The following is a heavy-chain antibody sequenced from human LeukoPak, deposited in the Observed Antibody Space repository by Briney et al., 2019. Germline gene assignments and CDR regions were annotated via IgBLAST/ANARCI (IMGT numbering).Heavy chain of an antibody. CDR3: ASAYCGGDCYPSAEYFQH. J-gene: IGHJ1*01. CDR1: GFTFSDYY. Sequence: GGSLRLSCAASGFTFSDYYMSWIRQAPGKGLEWVSYISRGGSTTYYADSVKGRFTISRDNAKNSLYLQMNSLRAEDTAVYYCASAYCGGDCYPSAEYFQHWGQGTLVTVSS. CDR2: ISRGGSTT. V-gene: IGHV3-11*04. D-gene: IGHD2-21*01.